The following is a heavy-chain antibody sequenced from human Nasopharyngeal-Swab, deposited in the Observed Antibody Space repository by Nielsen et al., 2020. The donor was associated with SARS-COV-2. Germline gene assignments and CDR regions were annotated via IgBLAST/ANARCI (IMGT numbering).Heavy chain of an antibody. Sequence: GESLKISCAASGFTFSTYAMGWVRQAPGKGLEWVSAISSNGGGTFYADSVKGRFTISRDNSKNTLFLQMNSLRAEDTAVYYCAKGGSPGVRETDKWGQGTLVTVSS. D-gene: IGHD1-1*01. V-gene: IGHV3-23*01. CDR1: GFTFSTYA. CDR3: AKGGSPGVRETDK. CDR2: ISSNGGGT. J-gene: IGHJ4*02.